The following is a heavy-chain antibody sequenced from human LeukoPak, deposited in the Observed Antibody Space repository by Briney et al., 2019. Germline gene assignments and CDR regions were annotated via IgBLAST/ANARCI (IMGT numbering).Heavy chain of an antibody. CDR1: GFTFSSYA. D-gene: IGHD1-26*01. CDR3: VRDLSSGYSGNYGAFEY. V-gene: IGHV3-30-3*01. J-gene: IGHJ4*02. CDR2: ISYDGNNK. Sequence: PGGSLRLSCAAFGFTFSSYAMHWVRQAPGKGLEWVAVISYDGNNKHYVDSVKGRFTISRDNSKNTVYLQMNSLRAEDTAVYYCVRDLSSGYSGNYGAFEYWGQGTLVIVSS.